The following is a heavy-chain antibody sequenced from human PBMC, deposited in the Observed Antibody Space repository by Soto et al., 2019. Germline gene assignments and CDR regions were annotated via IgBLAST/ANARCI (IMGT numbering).Heavy chain of an antibody. Sequence: PGGSLRLSCAASGFTFSSYAMHWVRQAPGKGLEWVAVISYDGSNKYYADSVNGRFTISRDNSKNTLYLQMNSLRAEDTAVYYCARERITMVRGVIITRSWFDPWGQGTLVTVSS. CDR1: GFTFSSYA. CDR3: ARERITMVRGVIITRSWFDP. CDR2: ISYDGSNK. D-gene: IGHD3-10*01. J-gene: IGHJ5*02. V-gene: IGHV3-30-3*01.